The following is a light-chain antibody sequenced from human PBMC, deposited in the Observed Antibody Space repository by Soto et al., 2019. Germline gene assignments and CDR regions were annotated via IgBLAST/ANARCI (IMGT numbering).Light chain of an antibody. J-gene: IGKJ3*01. V-gene: IGKV3-20*01. CDR3: QQYDSSPSSFT. CDR1: QSVSGSS. CDR2: GAS. Sequence: EIVLTQSPGTLSLSPGERATLSCRASQSVSGSSLAWYQQKPGQAPRLLIYGASSRATGIPDKFSGSGSGTDFALTINRLEPEDFAVYYCQQYDSSPSSFTFGPGTNVDIK.